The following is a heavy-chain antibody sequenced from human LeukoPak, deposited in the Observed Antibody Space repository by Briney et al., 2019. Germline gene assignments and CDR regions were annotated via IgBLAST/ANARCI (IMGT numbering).Heavy chain of an antibody. CDR2: IIPVLNIT. CDR1: GGTFGSSA. Sequence: SVKVSCKTSGGTFGSSAITWVRQAPGQGLEWMGRIIPVLNITTYAQKFQGRVTITADTSTSTVYMELSSLRSEETAVYYCAKDQGLTAPPPYGLDVWGQGTTVIVTS. V-gene: IGHV1-69*04. D-gene: IGHD5-18*01. CDR3: AKDQGLTAPPPYGLDV. J-gene: IGHJ6*02.